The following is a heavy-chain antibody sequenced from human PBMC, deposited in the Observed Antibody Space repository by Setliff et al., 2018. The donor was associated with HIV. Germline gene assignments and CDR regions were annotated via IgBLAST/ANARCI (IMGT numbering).Heavy chain of an antibody. V-gene: IGHV1-2*02. Sequence: ASVKVSCKASGYSFTAYHMHWVRQAPGQGLEWMGWISPYDLSERTSQRFRGRVTMTRDTSINTAYLDLSGLTSDDTAVYYCARQFSNSFDSWGQGTLVTSPQ. CDR2: ISPYDLSE. CDR3: ARQFSNSFDS. J-gene: IGHJ4*02. D-gene: IGHD7-27*01. CDR1: GYSFTAYH.